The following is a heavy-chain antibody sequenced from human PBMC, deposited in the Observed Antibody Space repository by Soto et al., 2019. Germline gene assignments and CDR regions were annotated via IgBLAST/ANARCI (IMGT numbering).Heavy chain of an antibody. CDR2: IYYSGST. CDR3: ANYGYYYYGMDV. CDR1: GGSISSYY. V-gene: IGHV4-59*04. J-gene: IGHJ6*02. D-gene: IGHD4-17*01. Sequence: SETLSLTCTVSGGSISSYYWSWIRQPPGKGLEWIGYIYYSGSTYYNASLKSRVTISVDTSKNQFSLKVSSVTAADTAVYYCANYGYYYYGMDVWGQGTTVTVSS.